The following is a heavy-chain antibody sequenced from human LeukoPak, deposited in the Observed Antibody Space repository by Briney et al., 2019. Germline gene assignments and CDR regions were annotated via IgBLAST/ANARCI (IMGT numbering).Heavy chain of an antibody. Sequence: GGSLRLSCAASGFTFSSYGMHWVRHAPGKGLEWVAVISYDGSNKYYADSVKGRFTISRDNSKNTLYLQMNSLRAEDTAVYYCAKDPAHYYDSSGYSSWGQGTLVTVSS. J-gene: IGHJ5*02. CDR3: AKDPAHYYDSSGYSS. V-gene: IGHV3-30*18. CDR2: ISYDGSNK. D-gene: IGHD3-22*01. CDR1: GFTFSSYG.